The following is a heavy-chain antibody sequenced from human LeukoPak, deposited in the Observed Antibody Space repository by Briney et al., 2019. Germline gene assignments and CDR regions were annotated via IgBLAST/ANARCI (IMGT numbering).Heavy chain of an antibody. Sequence: PSQTLSLTCTVSGGSISSGSYYWSRIRQPAGKGLEWIGRIYTSGSANYNPSLKSRVTISVDTSKNQFSLKLSSVTAADTAVYYCARDDTYYYDSSGYYYGGQFDPWGQGTLVTVSS. CDR2: IYTSGSA. V-gene: IGHV4-61*02. CDR1: GGSISSGSYY. D-gene: IGHD3-22*01. J-gene: IGHJ5*02. CDR3: ARDDTYYYDSSGYYYGGQFDP.